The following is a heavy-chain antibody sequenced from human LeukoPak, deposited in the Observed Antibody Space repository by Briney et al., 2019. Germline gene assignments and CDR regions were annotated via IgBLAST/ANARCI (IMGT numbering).Heavy chain of an antibody. CDR1: GFTFSSYW. D-gene: IGHD5-18*01. V-gene: IGHV3-7*01. J-gene: IGHJ4*02. CDR2: IKQDGSEK. CDR3: ARGRGGYSYGSSFDY. Sequence: GGSLRLSCAASGFTFSSYWMSWVRQAPGKGLELVANIKQDGSEKYYVDSVKGRFTISRDNAKNSLYLQMNSLRAEDTAVYYCARGRGGYSYGSSFDYWGQGTLVTVSS.